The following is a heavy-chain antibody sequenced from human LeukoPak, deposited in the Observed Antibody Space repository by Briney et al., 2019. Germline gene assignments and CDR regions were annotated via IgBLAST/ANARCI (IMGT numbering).Heavy chain of an antibody. CDR1: GGTFTSYA. CDR3: ARDQYSSSSFAPGWFDP. CDR2: IIPIFGTA. D-gene: IGHD6-6*01. V-gene: IGHV1-69*05. J-gene: IGHJ5*02. Sequence: SVKVSCKASGGTFTSYAISWVRQAPGQGLEWMGGIIPIFGTANYAQKFQGRVTITTDESTSTAYMELSSLRSEDTAVYYCARDQYSSSSFAPGWFDPWGQGTLVTVSS.